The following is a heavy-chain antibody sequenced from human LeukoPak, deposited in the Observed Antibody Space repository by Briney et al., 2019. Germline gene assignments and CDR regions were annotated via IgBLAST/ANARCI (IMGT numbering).Heavy chain of an antibody. CDR1: GYSISSGYY. D-gene: IGHD6-19*01. CDR2: IYHSGST. CDR3: AREESGWYFFDY. J-gene: IGHJ4*02. V-gene: IGHV4-38-2*02. Sequence: SETLSLTCTVSGYSISSGYYWGWIRQPPGKGLEWIGSIYHSGSTNYNPSLKSRVTMSVDTSKNQFSLKLSSVTAADTAVYYCAREESGWYFFDYWGQGTLVTVSS.